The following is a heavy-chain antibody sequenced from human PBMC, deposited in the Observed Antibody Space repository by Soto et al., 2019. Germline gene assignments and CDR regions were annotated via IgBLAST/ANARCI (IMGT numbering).Heavy chain of an antibody. V-gene: IGHV3-23*01. CDR1: GFNFGSYA. D-gene: IGHD1-1*01. J-gene: IGHJ4*02. CDR2: ISVSGAT. Sequence: EVQLLESGGGLVQPGGSQRLSCVASGFNFGSYAMGWVRQPPGKGLEWVSEISVSGATYYGDSVKCRFTTYRDNSKNTMSLQMDSLRVEDSATYYCAKGGTVTSRVGFNYWGRGMVVAVSS. CDR3: AKGGTVTSRVGFNY.